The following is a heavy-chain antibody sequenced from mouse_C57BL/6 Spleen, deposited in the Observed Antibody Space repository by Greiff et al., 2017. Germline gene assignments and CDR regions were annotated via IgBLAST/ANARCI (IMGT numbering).Heavy chain of an antibody. Sequence: VQLQQSGPVLARPGASVKMSCKTSGYTFTSYWMHWVKQRPGQGLEWIGAIYPGNSDTNYNGKFKGKATLTADKSSSTAYLQLRSLTSEDSAVYCCARTDSNYVGAMDDWGQGTSVTVYS. CDR2: IYPGNSDT. V-gene: IGHV1-5*01. CDR1: GYTFTSYW. D-gene: IGHD2-5*01. CDR3: ARTDSNYVGAMDD. J-gene: IGHJ4*01.